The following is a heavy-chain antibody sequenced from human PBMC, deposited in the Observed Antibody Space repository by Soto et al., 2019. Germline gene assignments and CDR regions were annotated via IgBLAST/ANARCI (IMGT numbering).Heavy chain of an antibody. D-gene: IGHD6-6*01. J-gene: IGHJ5*02. V-gene: IGHV1-18*01. Sequence: QVQLVQSGAEVKKPRASVKVSCKASGYTFFTYGITWVRQAPGQGLEWMGWISTYDGNTDYAQKLQGRVTMTTDTSTRTAYMELRSLRSDDTAVYYCARKSSSSSWFDPWGQGTLVTVSS. CDR2: ISTYDGNT. CDR3: ARKSSSSSWFDP. CDR1: GYTFFTYG.